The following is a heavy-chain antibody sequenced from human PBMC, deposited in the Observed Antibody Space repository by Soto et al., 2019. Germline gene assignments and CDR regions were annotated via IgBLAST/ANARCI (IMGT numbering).Heavy chain of an antibody. D-gene: IGHD2-8*02. CDR2: ISNAGLNI. V-gene: IGHV3-30-3*01. CDR3: TRDLNHDTGP. Sequence: PVGSLRLSCSASGFTFSAYTMHWVRQAPGKGLECVAAISNAGLNIHFADSVKGRFTISRDNSKNTLYLQMNSLRPEDTAVYYCTRDLNHDTGPWGQGTQVTVSS. CDR1: GFTFSAYT. J-gene: IGHJ5*02.